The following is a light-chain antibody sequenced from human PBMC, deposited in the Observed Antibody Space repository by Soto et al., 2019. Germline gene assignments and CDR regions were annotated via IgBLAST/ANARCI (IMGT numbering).Light chain of an antibody. CDR1: QSVGSH. J-gene: IGKJ3*01. CDR3: QQYDNWPPFT. CDR2: GAS. V-gene: IGKV3-15*01. Sequence: EIVMTQSPATLSVSPGERATLSCRASQSVGSHLAWYQQRPGQAPRLLIYGASYRATGIPARFSGSGSGTDFTLIISSLQPEDFAVYYCQQYDNWPPFTFGPGTTVDIK.